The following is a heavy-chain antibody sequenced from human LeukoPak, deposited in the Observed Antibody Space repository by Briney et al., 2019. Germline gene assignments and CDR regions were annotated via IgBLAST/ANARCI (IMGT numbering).Heavy chain of an antibody. CDR1: GGSFSGYY. Sequence: SETLSLTCAAYGGSFSGYYWSWIRQPPGKGLEWIGEINHSGSTNYNPSLKSRVTISVDTSKNQFSLKLSSVTAADTAVYYCARGNPNYYDSSGLPIYYYYMDVWGKGTTVTVSS. V-gene: IGHV4-34*01. CDR2: INHSGST. CDR3: ARGNPNYYDSSGLPIYYYYMDV. D-gene: IGHD3-22*01. J-gene: IGHJ6*03.